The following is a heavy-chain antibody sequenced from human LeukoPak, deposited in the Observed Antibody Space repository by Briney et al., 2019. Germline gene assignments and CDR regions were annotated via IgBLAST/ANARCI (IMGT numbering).Heavy chain of an antibody. CDR1: GFTFSSYW. V-gene: IGHV3-7*03. CDR2: IKQDGSEK. J-gene: IGHJ4*02. D-gene: IGHD5-18*01. Sequence: GGSLRLSCAASGFTFSSYWMSWVRQAPGKGLEWVANIKQDGSEKYYVDSVKGRFTISRDNAKNSLYLQMNSLRAEDTAVYYCARGRNSYGHPWDYWGQGTLVTVSS. CDR3: ARGRNSYGHPWDY.